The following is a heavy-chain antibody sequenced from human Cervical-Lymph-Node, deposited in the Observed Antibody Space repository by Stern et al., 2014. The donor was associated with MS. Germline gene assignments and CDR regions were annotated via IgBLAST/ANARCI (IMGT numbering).Heavy chain of an antibody. CDR1: GGTFSSYA. CDR3: ATSAGELTPEAV. D-gene: IGHD1-26*01. Sequence: VQLVESGAEVKKPGSSVRVSCKASGGTFSSYAISWVRQAPRQGLEWMGGIIPMFGTANYAQKFQGRVTITADASTSTAYMEVSSLISEDTAVYYCATSAGELTPEAVWGQGTTVTVFS. V-gene: IGHV1-69*01. CDR2: IIPMFGTA. J-gene: IGHJ6*02.